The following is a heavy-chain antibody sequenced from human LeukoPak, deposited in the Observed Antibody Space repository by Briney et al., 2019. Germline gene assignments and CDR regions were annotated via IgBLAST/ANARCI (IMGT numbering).Heavy chain of an antibody. Sequence: PGESLRFFCAASGFNFNNHWMHWVRQAPGKGLVWVSRIDEGGSNAMYADSVKGRFSISIDNAKNTVNLQMNSLRAEDTGVYYCIRDEALWRLDYWGQGNLVTVSS. CDR2: IDEGGSNA. D-gene: IGHD2-21*01. J-gene: IGHJ4*02. CDR1: GFNFNNHW. CDR3: IRDEALWRLDY. V-gene: IGHV3-74*03.